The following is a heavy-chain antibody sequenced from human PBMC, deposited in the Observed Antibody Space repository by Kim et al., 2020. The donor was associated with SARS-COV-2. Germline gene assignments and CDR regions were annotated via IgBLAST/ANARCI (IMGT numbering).Heavy chain of an antibody. D-gene: IGHD6-6*01. CDR3: ARGLYSSSSTPYYFDY. CDR1: GGSFSGYY. V-gene: IGHV4-34*01. CDR2: INHSGST. J-gene: IGHJ4*01. Sequence: SETLSLTCAVYGGSFSGYYWSWIRQPPGKGLEWIGEINHSGSTNYNPSLKSRVTISVDTSKNQFSLKLSSVTAADTAVYYCARGLYSSSSTPYYFDYWG.